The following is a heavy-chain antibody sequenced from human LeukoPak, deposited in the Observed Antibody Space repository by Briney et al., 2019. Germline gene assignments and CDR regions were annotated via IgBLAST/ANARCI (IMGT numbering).Heavy chain of an antibody. CDR3: AKDSIVLMVYAFDY. Sequence: GGSLRLSCAASGFTFSSYGMSWVRQAPGKGLEWVSAISGSGGSTYYADSVKGRFTISRDNSKNTLYLQMNSLRAEDTAVYYCAKDSIVLMVYAFDYWGQGTLVTVSS. CDR2: ISGSGGST. D-gene: IGHD2-8*01. V-gene: IGHV3-23*01. J-gene: IGHJ4*02. CDR1: GFTFSSYG.